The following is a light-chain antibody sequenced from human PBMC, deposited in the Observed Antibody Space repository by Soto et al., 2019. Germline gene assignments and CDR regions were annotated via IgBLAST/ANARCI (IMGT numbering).Light chain of an antibody. V-gene: IGLV2-23*02. CDR3: CSYVGSSILM. CDR1: SSDVGLYNL. J-gene: IGLJ3*02. CDR2: EVN. Sequence: QSALTQPASMSGSPGQSITIPCTGTSSDVGLYNLVSWYQHLPGKAPKLIIYEVNERPSGISDRFSGSKSGNTASLTISGLRDEDEADYYCCSYVGSSILMFGGGTKVTVL.